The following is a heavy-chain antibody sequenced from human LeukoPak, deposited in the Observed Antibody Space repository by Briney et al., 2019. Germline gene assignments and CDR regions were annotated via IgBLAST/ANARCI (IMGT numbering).Heavy chain of an antibody. V-gene: IGHV3-23*01. CDR1: KFTFVNYA. CDR3: ARSGGDRHPIEY. CDR2: ISGSGDAT. Sequence: GGSLRLSCAASKFTFVNYAMSWVRQAPGKGLEWVSTISGSGDATYYADSVKGRFTISRDNSKNTLYLQMNSLRAEDTAVYYCARSGGDRHPIEYWGQGTLVTVSS. D-gene: IGHD2-21*02. J-gene: IGHJ4*02.